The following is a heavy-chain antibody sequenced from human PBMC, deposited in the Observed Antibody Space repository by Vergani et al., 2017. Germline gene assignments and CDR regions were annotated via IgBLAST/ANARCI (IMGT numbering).Heavy chain of an antibody. V-gene: IGHV4-61*01. CDR3: SREGDXFDP. CDR1: GGSISSGSYY. J-gene: IGHJ5*02. CDR2: IYYSGST. D-gene: IGHD3-16*01. Sequence: QLQLQESGPGLVKPSETLSLTCTVSGGSISSGSYYWSWIRQPPGKGLEWIRYIYYSGSTKYNPSLKSRVTISVETSKNQFSLKLSSVTAADTTGYYCSREGDXFDPWGQGTLGTVSS.